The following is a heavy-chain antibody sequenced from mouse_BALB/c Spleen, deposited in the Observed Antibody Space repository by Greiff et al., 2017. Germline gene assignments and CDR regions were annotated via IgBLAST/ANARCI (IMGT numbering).Heavy chain of an antibody. J-gene: IGHJ3*01. CDR1: GYTFTSYW. V-gene: IGHV1S81*02. D-gene: IGHD2-4*01. CDR2: INPSNGRT. CDR3: ARMNYDYDPFAY. Sequence: VQLQQPGAELVKPGASVKLSCKASGYTFTSYWMHWVKQRPGQGLEWIGEINPSNGRTNYNEKFKSKATLTVDKSSSTAYMQLSSLTSEDSAVYYCARMNYDYDPFAYWGQGTLVTVSA.